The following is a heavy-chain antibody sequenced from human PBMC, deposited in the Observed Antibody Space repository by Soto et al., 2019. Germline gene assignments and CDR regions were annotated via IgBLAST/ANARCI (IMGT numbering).Heavy chain of an antibody. Sequence: ASMKVSFKASGYTFTRYGISWVRQAPGQGLEWMGWISAYNGNTNYAQKLQGRVTMTTDTSTSTAYMELSSLRSEDTAVYYCARYSSSSWEDWGQGTLVTVSS. CDR1: GYTFTRYG. CDR2: ISAYNGNT. J-gene: IGHJ4*02. D-gene: IGHD6-6*01. CDR3: ARYSSSSWED. V-gene: IGHV1-18*01.